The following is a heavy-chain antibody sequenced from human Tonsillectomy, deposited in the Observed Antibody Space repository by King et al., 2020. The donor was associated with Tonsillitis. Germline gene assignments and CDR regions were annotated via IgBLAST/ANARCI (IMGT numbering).Heavy chain of an antibody. J-gene: IGHJ4*02. CDR3: AKDRGGYFFFFDY. CDR2: ISSSSGST. D-gene: IGHD2-21*01. Sequence: EVQLVESGGGLVQPGGSLRLSCAASGFIFSSYAMSWVRQAPGKGLEWVSAISSSSGSTYYADSVKGRFTISRDNSKNTLYLQMNSLRPEDTAVYYCAKDRGGYFFFFDYWGQGILVTVSS. CDR1: GFIFSSYA. V-gene: IGHV3-23*04.